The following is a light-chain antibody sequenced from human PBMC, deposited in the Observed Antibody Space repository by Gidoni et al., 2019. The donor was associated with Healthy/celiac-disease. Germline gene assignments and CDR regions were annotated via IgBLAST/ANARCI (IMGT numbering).Light chain of an antibody. J-gene: IGKJ5*01. Sequence: DIQMTQSPSPLSASVGDRVTITCRASQSISSYLNWYQQKPGKAPKLLIYAASSLQSWVPLRFSGSGSGTDFTLTISSLQPEDFATYYFQQSYSTPITVGQGTRLEIK. CDR3: QQSYSTPIT. V-gene: IGKV1-39*01. CDR1: QSISSY. CDR2: AAS.